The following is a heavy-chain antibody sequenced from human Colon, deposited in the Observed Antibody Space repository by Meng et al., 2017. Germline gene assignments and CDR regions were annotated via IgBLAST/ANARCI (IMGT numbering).Heavy chain of an antibody. CDR3: ARVAYCGGACHSVHDYYGMDV. CDR2: ISSDVSDK. J-gene: IGHJ6*02. D-gene: IGHD2-21*02. V-gene: IGHV3-30*10. Sequence: GESLKISCVGSGFVFSNFAMHWVRQAPGKGLEWVAVISSDVSDKYYTDSVKGRFTISRDNSKNTLYLQMNILRAEDTATYFCARVAYCGGACHSVHDYYGMDVWGQGTTVTVSS. CDR1: GFVFSNFA.